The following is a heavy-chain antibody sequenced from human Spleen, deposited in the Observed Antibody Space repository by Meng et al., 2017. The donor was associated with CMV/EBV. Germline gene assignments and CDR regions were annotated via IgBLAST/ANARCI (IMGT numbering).Heavy chain of an antibody. CDR2: MNPNSGNT. J-gene: IGHJ5*02. CDR1: GYPFSCYD. CDR3: ARDLSGSYVGGWFDP. Sequence: SGYPFSCYDINWVRQATGQGLEWMGWMNPNSGNTGYAQKFQGRVTITRNTSITTAYMELKNLRSEDTAVYYCARDLSGSYVGGWFDPWGQGTLVTVSS. V-gene: IGHV1-8*03. D-gene: IGHD1-26*01.